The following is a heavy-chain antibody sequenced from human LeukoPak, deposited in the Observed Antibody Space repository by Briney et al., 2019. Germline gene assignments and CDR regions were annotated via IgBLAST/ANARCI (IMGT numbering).Heavy chain of an antibody. J-gene: IGHJ6*03. V-gene: IGHV3-23*01. CDR1: GFTFSSYA. D-gene: IGHD3-3*01. CDR3: ARVPPNDFWSGHFYYYHMDV. Sequence: GGSLRLSCAASGFTFSSYAMSWVRQAPGKGLEWVSAISGSGGSTYYADSVKGRFTISRDNSKNTLYLQMNSLRAEDTAVYYCARVPPNDFWSGHFYYYHMDVWGKGTTVTVSS. CDR2: ISGSGGST.